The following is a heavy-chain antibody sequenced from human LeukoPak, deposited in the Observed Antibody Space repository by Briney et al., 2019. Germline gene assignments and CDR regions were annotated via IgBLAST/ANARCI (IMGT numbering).Heavy chain of an antibody. D-gene: IGHD1-26*01. Sequence: SETLSLTCTVSGGSVASTGRYWGWIRQPPGKGLEWIGSAYYTGDIYSPPSLNSRLTISVDTSKNQFSLKLSSVTAADTAVYYCARQLLARPPNSGSYFRVSGYMDVWGKGTTVTVSS. J-gene: IGHJ6*03. V-gene: IGHV4-39*01. CDR3: ARQLLARPPNSGSYFRVSGYMDV. CDR2: AYYTGDI. CDR1: GGSVASTGRY.